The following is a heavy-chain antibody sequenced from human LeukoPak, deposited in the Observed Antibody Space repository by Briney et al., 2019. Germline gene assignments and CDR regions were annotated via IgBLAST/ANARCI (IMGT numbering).Heavy chain of an antibody. V-gene: IGHV1-69*10. CDR3: AGDAGDYYDSSGYSHPTFDY. CDR1: GGTFSSYA. J-gene: IGHJ4*02. Sequence: SVKVSCKASGGTFSSYAISWVRQALGQGLEWMGWIIPILGIANYAQKFQGRVTITAGKSTSTAYMELSSLRSEDTAVYYCAGDAGDYYDSSGYSHPTFDYWGQGTLVTVSS. CDR2: IIPILGIA. D-gene: IGHD3-22*01.